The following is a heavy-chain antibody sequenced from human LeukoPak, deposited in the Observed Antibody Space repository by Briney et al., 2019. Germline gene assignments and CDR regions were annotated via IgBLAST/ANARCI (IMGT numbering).Heavy chain of an antibody. CDR1: GYSISSGYY. CDR2: IYHSGST. Sequence: SETLSLTCTVSGYSISSGYYWGWIRQPPGKGLEWIGSIYHSGSTYYNPSLKSRVTISVDTSKNQFSLKLSSVTAADTAVYYCATLGLYYYDSSGYSPDAFDIWGQGTMVTVSS. J-gene: IGHJ3*02. D-gene: IGHD3-22*01. V-gene: IGHV4-38-2*02. CDR3: ATLGLYYYDSSGYSPDAFDI.